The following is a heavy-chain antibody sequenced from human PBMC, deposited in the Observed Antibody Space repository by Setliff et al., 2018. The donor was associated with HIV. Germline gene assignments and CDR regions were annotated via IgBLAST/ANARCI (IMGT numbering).Heavy chain of an antibody. CDR2: IIPMFGTG. Sequence: SVKVSCKTSGGTFSSYGISWVRQAPGQGLEWKGGIIPMFGTGFYAQKFQGRVTITTDESRSTAYMELSSLSSEDTAVFYCARVGHSSSYHYYGMDVWGQGTTVTVS. CDR1: GGTFSSYG. J-gene: IGHJ6*02. CDR3: ARVGHSSSYHYYGMDV. D-gene: IGHD6-13*01. V-gene: IGHV1-69*05.